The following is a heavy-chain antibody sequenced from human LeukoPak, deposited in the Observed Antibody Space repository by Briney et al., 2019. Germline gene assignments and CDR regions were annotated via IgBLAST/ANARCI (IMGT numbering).Heavy chain of an antibody. CDR3: ARLTRLSTSPDRYYLDY. CDR2: IYTSGGT. V-gene: IGHV4-4*09. D-gene: IGHD6-6*01. Sequence: SETLSLTCTVSGDSISSYYWSWIRQPPGKGLEWIGYIYTSGGTNYIPSLKGRVTISTDTSKNQFSLKLSSVTAADSAVYYCARLTRLSTSPDRYYLDYWGRGTLVTVSS. CDR1: GDSISSYY. J-gene: IGHJ4*02.